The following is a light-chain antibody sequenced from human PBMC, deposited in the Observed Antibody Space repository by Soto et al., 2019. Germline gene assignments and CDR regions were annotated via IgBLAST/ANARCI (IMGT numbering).Light chain of an antibody. J-gene: IGLJ1*01. Sequence: QSALTQPASVSGSPGQSITISCTGTSSDVGGYNYVSWYQHHPGKAPKLIIYDVTNRPSGVSNPFSGSKSGNTASLTISGLQPEDAADDYGNSYTTSTTRNIVFGTGTKLTVL. V-gene: IGLV2-14*03. CDR3: NSYTTSTTRNIV. CDR2: DVT. CDR1: SSDVGGYNY.